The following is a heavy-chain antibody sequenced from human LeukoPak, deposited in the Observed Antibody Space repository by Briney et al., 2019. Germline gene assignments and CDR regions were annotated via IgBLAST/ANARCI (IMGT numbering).Heavy chain of an antibody. V-gene: IGHV3-74*01. J-gene: IGHJ4*02. D-gene: IGHD3-3*01. CDR1: GFTFSSYW. CDR2: INSAGSST. CDR3: TRMGDDFWSGYSIGEVDY. Sequence: GGSLRLSCAASGFTFSSYWMHWVRQAPGKGLVWVSRINSAGSSTNYADSVKGRFTTSRDNAKNTLYLQMNSLRAEDTAVYYCTRMGDDFWSGYSIGEVDYWGRGTLVTVSS.